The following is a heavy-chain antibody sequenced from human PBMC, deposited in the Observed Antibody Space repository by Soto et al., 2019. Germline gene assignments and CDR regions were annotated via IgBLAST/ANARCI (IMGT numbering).Heavy chain of an antibody. CDR2: ISAYNGNT. J-gene: IGHJ4*02. V-gene: IGHV1-18*01. Sequence: ASVKVSCKASGYTFTSYGISWVRQAPGQGLEWMGWISAYNGNTNYAQKLQGRVTMTTDTSTSTAYMELRSLRSDDTALYYCARDINWNYDSSGYYFDYWGQGTLVTVSS. CDR3: ARDINWNYDSSGYYFDY. D-gene: IGHD3-22*01. CDR1: GYTFTSYG.